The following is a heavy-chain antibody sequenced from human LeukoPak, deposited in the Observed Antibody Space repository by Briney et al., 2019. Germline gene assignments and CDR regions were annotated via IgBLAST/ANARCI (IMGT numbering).Heavy chain of an antibody. CDR3: AKYYNSGTYSLDY. D-gene: IGHD3-10*01. Sequence: QPGGSLRLSCAASGFTLSSYWMHWVRQTPGKGLVWVSRVSPDGSTTYYADSVKGRFTISRDNAKNTLYLQMNSLRAEDTAVYYCAKYYNSGTYSLDYWGQGTLVTVSS. CDR1: GFTLSSYW. J-gene: IGHJ4*02. CDR2: VSPDGSTT. V-gene: IGHV3-74*01.